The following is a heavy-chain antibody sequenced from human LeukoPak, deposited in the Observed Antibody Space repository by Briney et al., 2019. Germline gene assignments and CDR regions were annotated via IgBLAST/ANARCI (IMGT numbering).Heavy chain of an antibody. V-gene: IGHV3-72*01. CDR1: GFTFSDHY. Sequence: GGSLRLSCAASGFTFSDHYMDWVRQAPGKGLEWVGRTRNKINSYTPEYAASVKGRFTISRDDSKNSLNLQMNSLKTEDTAVYYRVRIGYGDYYIDYWGQGTLVTVSS. J-gene: IGHJ4*02. D-gene: IGHD4-17*01. CDR3: VRIGYGDYYIDY. CDR2: TRNKINSYTP.